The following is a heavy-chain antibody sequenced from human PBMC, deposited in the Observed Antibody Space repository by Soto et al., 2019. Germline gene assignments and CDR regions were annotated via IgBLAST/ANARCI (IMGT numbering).Heavy chain of an antibody. J-gene: IGHJ6*02. CDR1: GYTFTAYD. V-gene: IGHV1-18*01. CDR2: IRAYNGDT. D-gene: IGHD3-10*01. Sequence: ASVKVSCKTSGYTFTAYDIYWVRQAPGQGLEWMGWIRAYNGDTNYAQKFQTRVTMTTDKSTDTAYMDLRSLTPDDTAIYYCARAGAAPYYYYGLDVWGQGTTVTVSS. CDR3: ARAGAAPYYYYGLDV.